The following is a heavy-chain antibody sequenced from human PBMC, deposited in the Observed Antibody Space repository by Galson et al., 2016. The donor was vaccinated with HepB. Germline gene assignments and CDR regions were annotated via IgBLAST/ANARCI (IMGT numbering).Heavy chain of an antibody. CDR1: GFTFRSYW. J-gene: IGHJ3*02. V-gene: IGHV3-74*01. Sequence: SLRLSCAVSGFTFRSYWMHWVCQVPGKGLVWVSRIDVDGSSTRYADSVKCRFTISRDNARHKAYLQMSSLRAEDTALYYCVRVGSGQDAFDIWGQGTMVTVSS. CDR2: IDVDGSST. D-gene: IGHD3-3*01. CDR3: VRVGSGQDAFDI.